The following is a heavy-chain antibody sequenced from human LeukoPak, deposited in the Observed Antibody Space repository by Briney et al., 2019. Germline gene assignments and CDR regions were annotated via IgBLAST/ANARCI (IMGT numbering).Heavy chain of an antibody. D-gene: IGHD3-3*01. J-gene: IGHJ4*02. CDR3: ARVHYDFWSGYWYYFDY. CDR1: GGSISTYY. V-gene: IGHV4-59*08. Sequence: PSETLSLTCTLSGGSISTYYWSWVRQPPGKGLEWIGYIYYTGSTDYNPSLKSRVTMSVDTSKNQFSLKLSSVTAADTAVYYCARVHYDFWSGYWYYFDYWGQGTLVTVSS. CDR2: IYYTGST.